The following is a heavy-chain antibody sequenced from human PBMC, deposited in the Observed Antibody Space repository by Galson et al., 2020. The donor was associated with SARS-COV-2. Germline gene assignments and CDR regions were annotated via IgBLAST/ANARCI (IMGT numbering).Heavy chain of an antibody. Sequence: SETLSLTCTVSGGSITSGGDFWGWIRQHPGKGLEWIRYMYYGGNTYHNPSLKSRVTISIDTSKNQFSLNLNSVTAADTAVYYCARGSGRGTGDLSGWYGFDYWGQGILVTVSS. CDR1: GGSITSGGDF. CDR2: MYYGGNT. CDR3: ARGSGRGTGDLSGWYGFDY. J-gene: IGHJ4*02. D-gene: IGHD6-19*01. V-gene: IGHV4-31*03.